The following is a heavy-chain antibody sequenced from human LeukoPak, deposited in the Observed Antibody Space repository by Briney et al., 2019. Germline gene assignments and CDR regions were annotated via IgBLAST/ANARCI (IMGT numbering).Heavy chain of an antibody. J-gene: IGHJ6*03. CDR2: IKGIGPTT. D-gene: IGHD3-16*01. CDR1: GFTFSDYY. V-gene: IGHV3-11*04. CDR3: ARAGELRYMDV. Sequence: GGSLRLSCAASGFTFSDYYMSWIRQAPGKGLEWVSTIKGIGPTTYYADSLKGRFTISRDNAKNSLFLQMSSLRADDTAIYYCARAGELRYMDVWGKGTAFTVSS.